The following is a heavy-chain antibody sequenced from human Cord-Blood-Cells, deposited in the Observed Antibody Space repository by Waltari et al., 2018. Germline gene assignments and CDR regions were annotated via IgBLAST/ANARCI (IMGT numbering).Heavy chain of an antibody. CDR3: ARAYPIAAAGTSWFDP. D-gene: IGHD6-13*01. CDR1: GYTLNSYA. V-gene: IGHV1-3*01. J-gene: IGHJ5*02. CDR2: SNAGNGNT. Sequence: QGQLVQSGAEGKKPGASVNVSCKPSGYTLNSYAMPWVRQAPGQRLEWRGWSNAGNGNTKYSQKFQGRVTITRDTSASTAYMELSSLRSEDTAVYYCARAYPIAAAGTSWFDPWGQGTLVTVSS.